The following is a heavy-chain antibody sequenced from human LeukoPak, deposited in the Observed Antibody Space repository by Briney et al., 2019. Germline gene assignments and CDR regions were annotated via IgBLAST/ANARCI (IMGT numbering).Heavy chain of an antibody. Sequence: GRSLRLSCAASGFTFGSYAMHWVRKAPGKGLEWVAVISYDGSNKYYADSVKGRFTISRDNSKNTLYLQMNSLRAEDTAVYYCARDIEYYGSGSYYKDYYYGMDVWGKGTTVTVSS. CDR3: ARDIEYYGSGSYYKDYYYGMDV. CDR2: ISYDGSNK. CDR1: GFTFGSYA. D-gene: IGHD3-10*01. V-gene: IGHV3-30*04. J-gene: IGHJ6*04.